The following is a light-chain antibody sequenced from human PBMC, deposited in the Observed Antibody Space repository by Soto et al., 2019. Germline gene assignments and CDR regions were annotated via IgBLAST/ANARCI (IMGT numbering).Light chain of an antibody. CDR3: QVWDSSSDHPGVV. CDR1: NIGSKS. V-gene: IGLV3-21*04. Sequence: SYELTQPPSVSVAPGKTARITCGGNNIGSKSVHWYQQKAGRAPVLVIYYDSDRPSGIPERFSGSNSGNTATLTISRVEAGDEADYYCQVWDSSSDHPGVVFGGGTKLTVL. CDR2: YDS. J-gene: IGLJ2*01.